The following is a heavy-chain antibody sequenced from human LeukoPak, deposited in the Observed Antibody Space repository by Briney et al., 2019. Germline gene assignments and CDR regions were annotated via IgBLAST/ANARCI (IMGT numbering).Heavy chain of an antibody. Sequence: ASVKVSCKASGYTFTGYYMHWVRQAPGQGLEWMGWINPNSGGTNYAQKFQGRVTMTRDTSISTAYMELSRLRSDDTAVYYCARDRSLGEGATGYWGQGTLVTVSS. CDR2: INPNSGGT. CDR1: GYTFTGYY. J-gene: IGHJ4*02. V-gene: IGHV1-2*02. D-gene: IGHD1-26*01. CDR3: ARDRSLGEGATGY.